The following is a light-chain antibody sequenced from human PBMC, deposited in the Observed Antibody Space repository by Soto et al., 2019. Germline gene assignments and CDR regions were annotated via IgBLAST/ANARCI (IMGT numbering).Light chain of an antibody. V-gene: IGLV1-40*01. CDR1: SSNIGAGHD. CDR3: ESYDSSLSNSYVI. J-gene: IGLJ2*01. Sequence: QPVLTQPPSVSGAPGQRVTISCTGSSSNIGAGHDVHWYQQLPGTAPKLLIYGNTNRPSGVPDRFSGSKSGTSASLAITGLQAADEADYYCESYDSSLSNSYVIFGGGTKVTVL. CDR2: GNT.